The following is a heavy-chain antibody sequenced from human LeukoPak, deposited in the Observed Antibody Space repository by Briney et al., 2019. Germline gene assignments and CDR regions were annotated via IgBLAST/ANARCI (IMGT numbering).Heavy chain of an antibody. CDR3: ARDIVATILDLGYYFDY. Sequence: ASVKVSCKASGYTFTSYYMHWVRQAPGQGLEWMGIINPSGGSTSYAQKFQGRVTMTRDMSTSTDYMELSRLRSDDTAVYYCARDIVATILDLGYYFDYWGQGTLVTVSS. V-gene: IGHV1-46*01. J-gene: IGHJ4*02. CDR2: INPSGGST. CDR1: GYTFTSYY. D-gene: IGHD5-12*01.